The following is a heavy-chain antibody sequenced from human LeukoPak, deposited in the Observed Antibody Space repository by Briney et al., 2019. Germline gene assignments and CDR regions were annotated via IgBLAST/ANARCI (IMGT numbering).Heavy chain of an antibody. CDR2: INHSGST. J-gene: IGHJ5*02. Sequence: PSETLSHTCAVYGGSFSGYYWSWIRQPPGKGLEWIGEINHSGSTNYNPSLKSRVTISVDTSKNQFSLKLSSVTAADTAVYYCARRYCSSTSCYRTYNWFDPWGQGTLVTVSS. D-gene: IGHD2-2*01. CDR3: ARRYCSSTSCYRTYNWFDP. CDR1: GGSFSGYY. V-gene: IGHV4-34*01.